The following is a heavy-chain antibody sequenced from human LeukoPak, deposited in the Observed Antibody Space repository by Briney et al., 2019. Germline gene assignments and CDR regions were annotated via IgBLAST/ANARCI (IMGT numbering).Heavy chain of an antibody. CDR3: ARSAFLVTSPGLYYFDY. Sequence: SETLSPTCTVSGGSISSYYWSWIWQPAGKGLEWIGHIYNSGSTNYNPSLKGRVTMSVATSKDQFSLHLSSVTAADTAVYYCARSAFLVTSPGLYYFDYWGQGTLVAVSS. D-gene: IGHD3/OR15-3a*01. CDR2: IYNSGST. CDR1: GGSISSYY. J-gene: IGHJ4*02. V-gene: IGHV4-4*07.